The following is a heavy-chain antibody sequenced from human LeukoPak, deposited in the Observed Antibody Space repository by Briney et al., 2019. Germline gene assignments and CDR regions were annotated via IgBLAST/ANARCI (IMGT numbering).Heavy chain of an antibody. CDR1: GYTFTTYY. CDR2: INPSSGST. J-gene: IGHJ4*02. V-gene: IGHV1-46*01. Sequence: ASVKVSCKASGYTFTTYYMHWVRQAPGQGLEWMGIINPSSGSTSYAQKFQGRVTMTRGTSTSTVYMELSSLRSEDTAIYYCARVLGAHRYGSIDHWGQGTLVTVSS. D-gene: IGHD5-18*01. CDR3: ARVLGAHRYGSIDH.